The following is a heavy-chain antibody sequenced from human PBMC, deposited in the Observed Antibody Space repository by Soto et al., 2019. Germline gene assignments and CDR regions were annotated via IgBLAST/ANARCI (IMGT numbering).Heavy chain of an antibody. V-gene: IGHV3-9*01. J-gene: IGHJ3*01. CDR3: TKGASTSCFSAFDL. CDR1: GFTFDDYA. D-gene: IGHD2-2*01. CDR2: IGWNSGNI. Sequence: EVQLVESGGGLVQPGRSLRLSCTASGFTFDDYAMHWVRQAPGKGLEWVSSIGWNSGNIVYADSVRGRFTISRDNAKTSLHLQMNSLRAEDTALYYCTKGASTSCFSAFDLWGQGTMVTVSS.